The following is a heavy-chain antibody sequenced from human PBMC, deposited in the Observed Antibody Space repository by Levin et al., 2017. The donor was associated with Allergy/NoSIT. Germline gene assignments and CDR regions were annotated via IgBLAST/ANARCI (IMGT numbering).Heavy chain of an antibody. V-gene: IGHV3-7*02. CDR3: MGYSSTWYRVQH. Sequence: GGSLRLSCAASGFTFTTYWMNWVRQAPGKGLEWVANIKEDGSEEYYVDSVKGRFTISRDNAKNSVYLQMNSLRAEDTAVYYCMGYSSTWYRVQHWGQGTLVTVSA. D-gene: IGHD6-13*01. J-gene: IGHJ1*01. CDR2: IKEDGSEE. CDR1: GFTFTTYW.